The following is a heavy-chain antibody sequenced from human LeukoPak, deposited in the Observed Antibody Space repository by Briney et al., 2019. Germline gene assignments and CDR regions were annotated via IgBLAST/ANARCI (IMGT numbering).Heavy chain of an antibody. CDR1: GGSSSGYY. V-gene: IGHV4-34*01. Sequence: PSETLSLTCAVYGGSSSGYYWSWIRQPPGKGLEWIGEINHSGSTNYNPSLKSRVIISVDTSKNQVSLKLSSVTAADTTVYYCAREAAVAKRGDYFDYWGQGSLV. CDR2: INHSGST. J-gene: IGHJ4*02. D-gene: IGHD4-23*01. CDR3: AREAAVAKRGDYFDY.